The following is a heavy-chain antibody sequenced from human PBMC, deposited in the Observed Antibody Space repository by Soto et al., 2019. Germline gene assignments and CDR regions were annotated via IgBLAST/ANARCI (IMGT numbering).Heavy chain of an antibody. V-gene: IGHV1-18*01. J-gene: IGHJ3*02. CDR2: ISAYNGNT. CDR3: ARGGAPYCSSTSCYDGIRAFDI. D-gene: IGHD2-2*01. Sequence: ASVKVSCKASGYTFTSYGISWVRQAPGQGLEWMGWISAYNGNTNYAQKLQGRVTMTTDTSTSTAYMELRSLRSDDTAVYYCARGGAPYCSSTSCYDGIRAFDIWGQGTMVTVSS. CDR1: GYTFTSYG.